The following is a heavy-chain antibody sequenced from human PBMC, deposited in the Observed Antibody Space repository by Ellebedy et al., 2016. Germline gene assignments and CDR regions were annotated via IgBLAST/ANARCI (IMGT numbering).Heavy chain of an antibody. Sequence: SETLSLTCTVSGGSISSYYWSWIRQPAGKGLEWIGRIYTSGSSNYNPSLKSRVTMSVDTSKSQFSLRLTSVTAAETAVYYCAKWNGGWYAFEVWGQGTMVTVSS. D-gene: IGHD6-19*01. CDR1: GGSISSYY. CDR2: IYTSGSS. J-gene: IGHJ3*01. V-gene: IGHV4-4*07. CDR3: AKWNGGWYAFEV.